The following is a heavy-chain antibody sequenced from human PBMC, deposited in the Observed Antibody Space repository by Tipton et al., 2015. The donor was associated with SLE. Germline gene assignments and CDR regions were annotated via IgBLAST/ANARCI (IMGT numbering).Heavy chain of an antibody. D-gene: IGHD6-19*01. V-gene: IGHV4-59*11. CDR1: GGSISSHY. Sequence: GLVKPSGTLSLTCAVSGGSISSHYWSWIRQPPGKGLEWIGYVYYTGSTNYNPSLKSRLTISVDKSKNQFSLKLSSVTAADTAVYYCARDQRAMAAVDYWGQGTLVTVSS. CDR2: VYYTGST. CDR3: ARDQRAMAAVDY. J-gene: IGHJ4*02.